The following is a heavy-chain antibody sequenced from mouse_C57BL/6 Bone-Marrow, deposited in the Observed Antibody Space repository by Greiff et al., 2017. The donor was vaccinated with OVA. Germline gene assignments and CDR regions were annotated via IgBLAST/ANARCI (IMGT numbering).Heavy chain of an antibody. CDR2: IYPGSGST. J-gene: IGHJ1*03. V-gene: IGHV1-55*01. CDR3: ARCGLRRPWYFDV. Sequence: QVQLQQPGAELVKPGASVKMSCKASGYTFTSYWITWVKQRPGQGLEWIGDIYPGSGSTKYNEKFKSKATLTVDTSSSTAYMQLSSLTSEDSAVYYCARCGLRRPWYFDVWGTGTTVTVSS. CDR1: GYTFTSYW. D-gene: IGHD2-4*01.